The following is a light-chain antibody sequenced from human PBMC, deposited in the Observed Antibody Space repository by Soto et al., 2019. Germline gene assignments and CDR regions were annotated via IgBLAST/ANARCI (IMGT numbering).Light chain of an antibody. J-gene: IGKJ1*01. Sequence: DIQLTQSPSFLSASEGDRVTIACRASQGISNLLAWYQQKPGKAPKLLISFASTLQSGVPSRFTGSGSGTEFTLTISSLQPEDFAIYYCQQFNSYPRTFGHGTKVEI. CDR3: QQFNSYPRT. CDR2: FAS. CDR1: QGISNL. V-gene: IGKV1-9*01.